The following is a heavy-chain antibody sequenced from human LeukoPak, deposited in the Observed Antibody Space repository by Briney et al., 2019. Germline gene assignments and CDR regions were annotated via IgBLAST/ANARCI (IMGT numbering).Heavy chain of an antibody. CDR3: ARNLVTIFGVEPVDY. CDR1: GFTFSSYS. Sequence: GGSLRLSCAASGFTFSSYSMNWVRQAPGKGLEWVSSISSSNSYIYYADSVKGRFTISRDNAKNSLYLQMNSLRAEDTAVYYCARNLVTIFGVEPVDYWGQGTLVTVSS. CDR2: ISSSNSYI. V-gene: IGHV3-21*01. J-gene: IGHJ4*02. D-gene: IGHD3-3*01.